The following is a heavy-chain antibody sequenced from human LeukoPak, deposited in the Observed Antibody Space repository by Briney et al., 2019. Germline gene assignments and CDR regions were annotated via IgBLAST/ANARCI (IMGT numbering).Heavy chain of an antibody. Sequence: SETLSLTCAVYGGSFSGYYWSWIRQPPEKGLEWIGEINHSGSTNYNPSLKSRVTISVDTSKNQFSLKLSSVTAADTAVYYCARGGRIVGATPLLDYWGQGTLVTVSS. D-gene: IGHD1-26*01. CDR1: GGSFSGYY. J-gene: IGHJ4*02. CDR3: ARGGRIVGATPLLDY. CDR2: INHSGST. V-gene: IGHV4-34*01.